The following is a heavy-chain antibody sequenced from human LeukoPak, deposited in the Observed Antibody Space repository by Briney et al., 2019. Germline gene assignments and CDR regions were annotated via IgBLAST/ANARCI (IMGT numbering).Heavy chain of an antibody. Sequence: PGRSLRLSCAASGFTFSSYAMHWVRQAPGKGLEWVAVISYDRSNKYYADSVKGRFTISRDNSKNTLYLQMNSLRAEDTAVYYCARGWHRMSYYDSTTPGYWGQGTLVTVSS. CDR1: GFTFSSYA. D-gene: IGHD3-22*01. CDR3: ARGWHRMSYYDSTTPGY. J-gene: IGHJ4*02. CDR2: ISYDRSNK. V-gene: IGHV3-30-3*01.